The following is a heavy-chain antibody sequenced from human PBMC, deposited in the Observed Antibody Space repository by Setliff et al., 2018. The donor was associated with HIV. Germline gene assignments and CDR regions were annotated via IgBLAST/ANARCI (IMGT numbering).Heavy chain of an antibody. CDR3: ARRNYDILTGFYSGLG. J-gene: IGHJ4*02. Sequence: SETLSLTCTVSGGSISSHYWNWIRQPPGKGLEWIGYVYYSGSTNYNPSLKSRVTISVDTSKNQFSLKLSSVTAADTAVYYCARRNYDILTGFYSGLGWGQGTLVTVSS. CDR2: VYYSGST. D-gene: IGHD3-9*01. CDR1: GGSISSHY. V-gene: IGHV4-59*08.